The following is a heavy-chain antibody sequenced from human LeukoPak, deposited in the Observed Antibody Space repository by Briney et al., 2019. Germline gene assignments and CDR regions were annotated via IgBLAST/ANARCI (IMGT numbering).Heavy chain of an antibody. Sequence: SETLSLTCAVSGVSISPYYWAWIRQPPGKGLEWVGYIHTSGSNNQYPSLKSRVTISVDKSKNHFSLRLTSVTAADTAVYYCARLSAAVHLGAFDLWGQGTMVTVSS. V-gene: IGHV4-4*09. CDR1: GVSISPYY. CDR3: ARLSAAVHLGAFDL. CDR2: IHTSGSN. J-gene: IGHJ3*01. D-gene: IGHD3-3*01.